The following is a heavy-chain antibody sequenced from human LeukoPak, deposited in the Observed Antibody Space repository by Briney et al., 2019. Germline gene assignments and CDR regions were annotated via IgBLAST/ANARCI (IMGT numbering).Heavy chain of an antibody. CDR1: GYTFTGYY. J-gene: IGHJ6*03. CDR3: ARDKQLDWAHYHYCYMDV. CDR2: INPNSGGT. V-gene: IGHV1-2*02. D-gene: IGHD1-1*01. Sequence: VASVKVSCKASGYTFTGYYMHWVRQAPGQGLEWMGWINPNSGGTKYAQKFQGRVTMTRDTSISTVYMELSRLRSDDTAVYYCARDKQLDWAHYHYCYMDVWGKGTTVTVSS.